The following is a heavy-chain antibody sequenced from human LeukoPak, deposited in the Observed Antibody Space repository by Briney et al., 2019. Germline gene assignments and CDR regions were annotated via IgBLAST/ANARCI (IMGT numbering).Heavy chain of an antibody. J-gene: IGHJ5*02. D-gene: IGHD4-17*01. CDR2: IYYSGST. Sequence: KSSETLSLTCTVSGGSISSGDYYWSWIRQPPGKGLEWIGYIYYSGSTYYNPSLKSRVTISVDMSKNQFSLKLSSVTAADTAVYYCARVAAMYGDEAWGQGTLVTVSS. CDR3: ARVAAMYGDEA. V-gene: IGHV4-30-4*01. CDR1: GGSISSGDYY.